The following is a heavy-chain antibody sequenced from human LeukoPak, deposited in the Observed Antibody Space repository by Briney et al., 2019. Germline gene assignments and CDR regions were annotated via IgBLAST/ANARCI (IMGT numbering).Heavy chain of an antibody. CDR2: ISGGGDFT. CDR1: GSTFTSYA. D-gene: IGHD5-24*01. V-gene: IGHV3-23*01. CDR3: AKDQLATIRGYFDY. Sequence: GGSLRLSCAASGSTFTSYAMSCVREAPGKGLEWVSAISGGGDFTYYADSVKGRFTISRDNSKNTLYLQMNSLRAEDTAVYYCAKDQLATIRGYFDYWGQGTLVTVSS. J-gene: IGHJ4*02.